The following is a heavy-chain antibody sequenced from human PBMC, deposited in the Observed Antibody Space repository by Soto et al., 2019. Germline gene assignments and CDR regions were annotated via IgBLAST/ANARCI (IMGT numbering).Heavy chain of an antibody. CDR2: ISGSGGGT. V-gene: IGHV3-23*01. J-gene: IGHJ4*01. CDR1: EFTFSTYA. D-gene: IGHD4-4*01. CDR3: AKTHRDVYSTAFFYY. Sequence: PXGSLRLSFAASEFTFSTYAMGWVRQAPGKGLEWVSGISGSGGGTYYADSVKGRFTISRDNSKNTVYLQMNSLRAEDTAVYYCAKTHRDVYSTAFFYYWGHGTLVTVSS.